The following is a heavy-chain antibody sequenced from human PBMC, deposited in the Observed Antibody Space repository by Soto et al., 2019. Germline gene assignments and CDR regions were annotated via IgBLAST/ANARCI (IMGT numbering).Heavy chain of an antibody. D-gene: IGHD3-22*01. J-gene: IGHJ4*02. V-gene: IGHV5-10-1*01. CDR3: ARQIYDSDTGPNFQYYFDS. CDR2: IDPSDSQT. Sequence: GESLKISCKGSGYSFAGYWITWVRQKPGKGLEWIGRIDPSDSQTYYSPSFRGHVTISVTKSITTVFLQWSSLRASDTAMYYCARQIYDSDTGPNFQYYFDSWGQGTPVTVSS. CDR1: GYSFAGYW.